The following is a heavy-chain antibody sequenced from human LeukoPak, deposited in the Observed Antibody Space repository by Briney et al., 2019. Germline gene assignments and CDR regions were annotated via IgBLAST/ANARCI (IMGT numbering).Heavy chain of an antibody. D-gene: IGHD6-6*01. V-gene: IGHV3-9*01. Sequence: PGGSLRLSCVVSGLTFDDYAMYWVRQVPGKGLEWVSGISWNSGTIDYADSVKGRFIISRDNAENSLYLQINSLRTEDAALYYCAKAQGGSSSHLDYWGQGTLVTVYS. CDR1: GLTFDDYA. J-gene: IGHJ4*02. CDR3: AKAQGGSSSHLDY. CDR2: ISWNSGTI.